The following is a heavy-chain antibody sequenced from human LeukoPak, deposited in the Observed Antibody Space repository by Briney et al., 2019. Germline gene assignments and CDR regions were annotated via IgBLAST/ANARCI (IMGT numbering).Heavy chain of an antibody. J-gene: IGHJ5*02. CDR1: GFTFSSYG. Sequence: GRPLRLSCAASGFTFSSYGMHWVRQAPGKGLEWVAVIWYDGSNKYYADSVKGRFTISRDNSKNTLYLQMNSLRAEDTAVYYCAREGGYCSGGSCYWFDPWGQGTLVTVSS. CDR3: AREGGYCSGGSCYWFDP. D-gene: IGHD2-15*01. CDR2: IWYDGSNK. V-gene: IGHV3-33*01.